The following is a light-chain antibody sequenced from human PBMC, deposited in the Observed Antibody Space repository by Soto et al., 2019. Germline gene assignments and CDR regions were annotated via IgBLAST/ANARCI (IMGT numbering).Light chain of an antibody. J-gene: IGLJ3*02. Sequence: QSVLTQPPSASGTPGQRVTISCSGSNSNVGNNTVNWYQQFPGTSPRLLIEGYNPRPSGVPDRFSGSKSANSASLAISGLKSEDEADYYCAAWDDGLNGWLFGGGTKLTVL. CDR3: AAWDDGLNGWL. CDR1: NSNVGNNT. V-gene: IGLV1-44*01. CDR2: GYN.